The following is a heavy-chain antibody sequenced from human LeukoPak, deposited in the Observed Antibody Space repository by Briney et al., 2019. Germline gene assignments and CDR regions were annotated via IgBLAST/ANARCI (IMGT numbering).Heavy chain of an antibody. Sequence: PGGSLRLSCTASGFTFRTYAFHWVRQAPGKGLEWVALISHDGINKNYADSVQGRFTISRDDSKNTVYLQMNSLKSEDTAVYYCAKASTGYYYYYYGMDVWGQGTTVTVSS. CDR2: ISHDGINK. CDR3: AKASTGYYYYYYGMDV. CDR1: GFTFRTYA. J-gene: IGHJ6*01. V-gene: IGHV3-30-3*01. D-gene: IGHD4-17*01.